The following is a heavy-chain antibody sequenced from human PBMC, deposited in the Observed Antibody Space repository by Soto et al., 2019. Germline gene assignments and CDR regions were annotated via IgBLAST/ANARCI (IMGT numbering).Heavy chain of an antibody. CDR3: AKEGPYDQGDYGVYYYGVDV. Sequence: GGSLRLSCAASGFTFTTYAMTWVRQAPGRGLEWVSGSSASGADTYYADSVKGRFTVSRDNSKNTLYLQMNSLRADDTAIYYCAKEGPYDQGDYGVYYYGVDVGGRGTTVSVTS. V-gene: IGHV3-23*01. CDR1: GFTFTTYA. CDR2: SSASGADT. D-gene: IGHD3-16*01. J-gene: IGHJ6*04.